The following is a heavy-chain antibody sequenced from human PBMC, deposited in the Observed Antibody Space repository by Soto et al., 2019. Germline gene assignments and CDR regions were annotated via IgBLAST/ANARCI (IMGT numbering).Heavy chain of an antibody. J-gene: IGHJ4*02. CDR2: ISATGGDT. CDR3: AKEMTIGRPYDY. V-gene: IGHV3-23*01. CDR1: GFTVSNYA. Sequence: XVALSLSFAASGFTVSNYAMSWVRQAPGEGLEWVSAISATGGDTYYADFVTGRFTVSRDNSKNTLFLQMNSLRAEDTAVYYCAKEMTIGRPYDYWGQGALVTVSS.